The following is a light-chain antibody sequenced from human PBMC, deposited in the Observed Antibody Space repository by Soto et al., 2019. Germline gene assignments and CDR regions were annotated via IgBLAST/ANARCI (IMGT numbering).Light chain of an antibody. J-gene: IGKJ2*01. CDR3: QQYNSWPQT. Sequence: TQSPATLSVSPGGRATLSCRASRSVRHNLAWFQQKPGQAPSLLISGTSTRATGVPARFDGSGSDTEFTLTISSLQSEDFAVYFCQQYNSWPQTFGPGTKLEIK. CDR2: GTS. V-gene: IGKV3-15*01. CDR1: RSVRHN.